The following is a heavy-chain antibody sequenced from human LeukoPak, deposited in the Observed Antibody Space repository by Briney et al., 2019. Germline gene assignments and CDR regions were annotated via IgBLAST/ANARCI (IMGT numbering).Heavy chain of an antibody. CDR3: ARVGRDSSGSRWLAY. J-gene: IGHJ4*02. D-gene: IGHD6-13*01. Sequence: SETLSLTCTVSGGSISSGDYYWSWIRQPPGKGLEWIGYIYYSGSTYYNPSLKSRITISVDTSKNQFSLKLSSVTAADTAVYYCARVGRDSSGSRWLAYWGQGTLVTVSS. CDR2: IYYSGST. V-gene: IGHV4-30-4*01. CDR1: GGSISSGDYY.